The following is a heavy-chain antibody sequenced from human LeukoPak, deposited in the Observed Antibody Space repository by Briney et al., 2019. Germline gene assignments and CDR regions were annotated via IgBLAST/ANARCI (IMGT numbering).Heavy chain of an antibody. V-gene: IGHV4-39*07. CDR3: ARAPYYYDSSGYYYIFDY. CDR1: GGSISSSGYC. J-gene: IGHJ4*02. CDR2: IYSSGST. Sequence: PSETLSLTCTVSGGSISSSGYCWGWIRQPPGKGLEWIGSIYSSGSTYYNPSLKSRVTISVDTSKNQFSLKLSSVTAADTAVYYCARAPYYYDSSGYYYIFDYWGQGTLVTVSS. D-gene: IGHD3-22*01.